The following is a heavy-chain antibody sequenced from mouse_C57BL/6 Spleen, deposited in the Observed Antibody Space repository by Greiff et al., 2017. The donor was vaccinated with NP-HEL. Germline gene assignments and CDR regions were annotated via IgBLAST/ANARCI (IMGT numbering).Heavy chain of an antibody. D-gene: IGHD1-1*01. J-gene: IGHJ3*01. V-gene: IGHV5-4*01. CDR3: ARDSLFITTVVAPFAY. Sequence: EVHLVESGGGLVKPGGSLKLSCAASGFTFSSYAMSWVRQTPEKRLEWVATISDGGSYTYYPDNVKGRFTISRDNAKNNLYLQMSHLKSEDTAMYYCARDSLFITTVVAPFAYWGQGTLVTVSA. CDR2: ISDGGSYT. CDR1: GFTFSSYA.